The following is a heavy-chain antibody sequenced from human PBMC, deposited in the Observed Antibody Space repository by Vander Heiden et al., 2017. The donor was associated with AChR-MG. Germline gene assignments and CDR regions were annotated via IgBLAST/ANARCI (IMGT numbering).Heavy chain of an antibody. V-gene: IGHV4-39*01. CDR2: IYYSGST. CDR1: GGSISSSSYY. Sequence: QLQLQESGPGLVKPSETLSLTCTVSGGSISSSSYYWGWIRQPPGKGLEWIGSIYYSGSTYYNPSLKSRVTISVDTSKNQFSLKLSSVTAADTAVYYCARHGRIQLWSTCWFDPWGQGTLVTVSS. CDR3: ARHGRIQLWSTCWFDP. D-gene: IGHD5-18*01. J-gene: IGHJ5*02.